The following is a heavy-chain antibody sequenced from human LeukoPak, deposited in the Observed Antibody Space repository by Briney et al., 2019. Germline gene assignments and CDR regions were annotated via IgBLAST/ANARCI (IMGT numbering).Heavy chain of an antibody. Sequence: GRSLRLSCAASGFTFDDYAMLWVRQAPGKGLEGVSGISWNSGSIGYADSVKGRFTISRDNAKNSLYLQMNSLRAEDTALYYCAKGSGEWGQGTLVTVSS. CDR2: ISWNSGSI. CDR1: GFTFDDYA. CDR3: AKGSGE. D-gene: IGHD2-21*01. J-gene: IGHJ4*02. V-gene: IGHV3-9*01.